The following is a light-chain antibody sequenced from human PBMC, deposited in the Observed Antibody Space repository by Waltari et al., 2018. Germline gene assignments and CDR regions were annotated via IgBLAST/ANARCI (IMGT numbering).Light chain of an antibody. V-gene: IGLV2-14*03. CDR2: DVS. J-gene: IGLJ2*01. Sequence: QSALTQPASVSGSPGQSITISCPGTSSDLGTYNYVSWYQQHPGKAPKLMIFDVSIRPSGVSNRFSGSKSGNTASLTISGLQAEDEADYYCSSYISSSTLELFGGGTSLTVL. CDR1: SSDLGTYNY. CDR3: SSYISSSTLEL.